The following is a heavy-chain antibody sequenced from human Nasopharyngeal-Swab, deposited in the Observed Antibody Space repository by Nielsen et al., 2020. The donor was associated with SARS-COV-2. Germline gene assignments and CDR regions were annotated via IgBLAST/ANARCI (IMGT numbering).Heavy chain of an antibody. Sequence: SETLSLTCTVSGGSLTYYQWTWIRQFPGQGLEWIGYIYESGSTLYNPALESRVTISLDTSKKQFSLRLTSVTAADTAVYFCARMGRLDYWGQGTLVTVSS. J-gene: IGHJ4*02. V-gene: IGHV4-59*13. D-gene: IGHD3-16*01. CDR2: IYESGST. CDR1: GGSLTYYQ. CDR3: ARMGRLDY.